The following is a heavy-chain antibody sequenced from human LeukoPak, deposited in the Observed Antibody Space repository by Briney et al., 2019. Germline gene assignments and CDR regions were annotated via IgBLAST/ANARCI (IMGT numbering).Heavy chain of an antibody. CDR3: ARDGEETYYYESSGYYYRWFDP. CDR1: GYTFTSYG. D-gene: IGHD3-22*01. Sequence: ASVKVSCKASGYTFTSYGISWVRQAPGPGLEWMGWISAYNGNRNYAQKLQGRVTMTTDTSTSTAYMELRSLRSEDTAVYYCARDGEETYYYESSGYYYRWFDPWGQGTLVTVSS. V-gene: IGHV1-18*01. J-gene: IGHJ5*02. CDR2: ISAYNGNR.